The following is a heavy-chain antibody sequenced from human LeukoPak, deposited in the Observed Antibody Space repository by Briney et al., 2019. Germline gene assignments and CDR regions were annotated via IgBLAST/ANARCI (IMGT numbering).Heavy chain of an antibody. D-gene: IGHD2-2*02. CDR1: GFTFSSYA. CDR2: ISGSGGST. J-gene: IGHJ4*02. Sequence: GGSLRLSCAASGFTFSSYAMSWVRQAPGKGLEWVSAISGSGGSTYYADSVKGRFTISRDNSKNTLYLQMNSLRAEDTAVYYCACTSWYKNRAYYFDYWGQGTLVTVSS. CDR3: ACTSWYKNRAYYFDY. V-gene: IGHV3-23*01.